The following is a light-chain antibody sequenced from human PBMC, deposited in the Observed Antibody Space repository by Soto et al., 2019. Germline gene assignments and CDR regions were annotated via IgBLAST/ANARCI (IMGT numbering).Light chain of an antibody. CDR3: QSHDNSLSGFYV. CDR2: GNT. V-gene: IGLV1-40*01. Sequence: QSVLTQPPSVSLAPGQRVTISCTGSSSNIGAGYAVHWYQQLPGTAPKLLIYGNTIRPSGVPDRFSGSRSGTSASLAITGLQAEDEADYYCQSHDNSLSGFYVFGTGTKVNV. J-gene: IGLJ1*01. CDR1: SSNIGAGYA.